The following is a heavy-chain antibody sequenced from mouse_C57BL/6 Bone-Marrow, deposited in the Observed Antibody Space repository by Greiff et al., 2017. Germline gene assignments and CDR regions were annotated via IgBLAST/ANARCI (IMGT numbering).Heavy chain of an antibody. D-gene: IGHD2-10*01. J-gene: IGHJ2*01. CDR1: GYTFTDYY. Sequence: EVKLVESGPVLVKPGASVKMSCKASGYTFTDYYMNWVKQSHGKSLEWIGVINPYNGGTSYNQKFKGKDTLTVDKSSSTAYMELNSLTSEDSAVYYCASYYALAYWGQGTTLTVSS. CDR2: INPYNGGT. CDR3: ASYYALAY. V-gene: IGHV1-19*01.